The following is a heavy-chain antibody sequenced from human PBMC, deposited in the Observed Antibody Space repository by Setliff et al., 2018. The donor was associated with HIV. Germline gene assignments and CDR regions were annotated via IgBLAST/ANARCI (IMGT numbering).Heavy chain of an antibody. Sequence: ASVKVSCKASGYTFTGYDINWVRQATGQGLEWMGWMNPNSGGTNYAQKFQGWVTMTRDTSISTAYMELSRLRSDDTAVYYCARSQGIVPAAPLWYWGQGTLVTVS. CDR1: GYTFTGYD. V-gene: IGHV1-2*04. D-gene: IGHD2-2*01. CDR2: MNPNSGGT. J-gene: IGHJ4*02. CDR3: ARSQGIVPAAPLWY.